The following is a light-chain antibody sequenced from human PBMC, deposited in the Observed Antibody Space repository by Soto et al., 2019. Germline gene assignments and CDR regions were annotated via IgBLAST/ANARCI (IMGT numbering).Light chain of an antibody. J-gene: IGLJ7*01. CDR3: AAWDDSLSDAV. CDR2: RND. CDR1: SSNIGSHY. Sequence: QSVLTQPPSASGTPGQRVTISCSGSSSNIGSHYVYWYQQLPGTAPNLLIYRNDQRPSGVPDRFSGSKSGTSASLAIRGLRSEDEADYYCAAWDDSLSDAVFGGGTQLTVL. V-gene: IGLV1-47*01.